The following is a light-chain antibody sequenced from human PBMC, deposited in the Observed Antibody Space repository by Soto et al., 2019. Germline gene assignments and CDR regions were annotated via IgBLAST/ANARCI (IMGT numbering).Light chain of an antibody. V-gene: IGLV1-51*02. CDR1: SSNIANDY. CDR3: GTWDSSLSGFD. CDR2: ENN. Sequence: QSVLTQPPSVSAAPGQKVAISCSGSSSNIANDYVSWFQQLPGTAPKLLIYENNKRPSGIPGRFSGSKSGTSATLGITGLQTWDEADYYSGTWDSSLSGFDFGTWTKVTVL. J-gene: IGLJ1*01.